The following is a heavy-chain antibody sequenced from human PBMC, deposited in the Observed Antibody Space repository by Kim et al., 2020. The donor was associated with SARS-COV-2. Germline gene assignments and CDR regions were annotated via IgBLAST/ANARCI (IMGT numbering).Heavy chain of an antibody. D-gene: IGHD3-10*01. CDR3: ASLLLWFGEGDY. CDR1: GFTFSSYA. Sequence: GGSLRLSCAASGFTFSSYAMHWVRQAPGKGLEWVAVISYDGSNKYYADSVKGRFTISRDNSKNTLYLQMNSLRAEDTAVYYCASLLLWFGEGDYWGQGTL. V-gene: IGHV3-30*04. CDR2: ISYDGSNK. J-gene: IGHJ4*02.